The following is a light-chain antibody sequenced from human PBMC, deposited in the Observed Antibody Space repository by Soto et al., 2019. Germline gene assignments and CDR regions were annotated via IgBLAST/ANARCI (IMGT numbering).Light chain of an antibody. V-gene: IGKV3-15*01. CDR2: GAS. CDR1: QSINSE. CDR3: QQGHNWPLT. Sequence: EIVMTQSPATLSLSPGERAALSCRASQSINSELAWYQQKPGQPPRLLIYGASTRATGVPARFTGSESGSEFTLTISGLQSEDFAVYYCQQGHNWPLTFGQRTRLE. J-gene: IGKJ2*01.